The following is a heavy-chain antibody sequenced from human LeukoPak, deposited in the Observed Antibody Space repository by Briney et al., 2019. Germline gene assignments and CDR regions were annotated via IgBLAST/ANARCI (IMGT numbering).Heavy chain of an antibody. J-gene: IGHJ4*02. CDR1: GFTFSSHW. CDR2: IKKDGSEK. Sequence: GGSLRLSCAASGFTFSSHWMSWVRQAPGKGLEWVANIKKDGSEKYYVDSVKGRFTISRDNAKNSLYLQMNSLRAEDTAVYYCARDYGGSSPFDYWGQGTLVTVSS. V-gene: IGHV3-7*01. CDR3: ARDYGGSSPFDY. D-gene: IGHD4-23*01.